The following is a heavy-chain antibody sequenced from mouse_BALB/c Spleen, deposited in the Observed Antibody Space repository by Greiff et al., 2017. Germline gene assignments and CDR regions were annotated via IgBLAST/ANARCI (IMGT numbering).Heavy chain of an antibody. V-gene: IGHV1-54*01. J-gene: IGHJ3*01. Sequence: VQLQQSGAELVRPGTSVKVSCKASGYAFTNYLIEWVKQRPGQGLEWIGVINPGSGGTNYNEKFKGKATLTADKSSSTAYMQLSSLTSDDSAVYFCARSAITTALAYWGQGTLVTVSA. CDR2: INPGSGGT. D-gene: IGHD1-2*01. CDR3: ARSAITTALAY. CDR1: GYAFTNYL.